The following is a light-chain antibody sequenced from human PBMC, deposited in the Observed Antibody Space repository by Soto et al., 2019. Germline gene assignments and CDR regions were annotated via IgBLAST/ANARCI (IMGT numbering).Light chain of an antibody. Sequence: ALTQPASVSGSPGQSITISCTGTSSDVGGYDYVSWYQLHPGKAPKLMVFEVSNRPSGVSYRFSGSKSGNTASLTISGLQAEDEADYYCSSYAGSNKSVFGTGTKVTVL. CDR3: SSYAGSNKSV. CDR1: SSDVGGYDY. J-gene: IGLJ1*01. CDR2: EVS. V-gene: IGLV2-14*01.